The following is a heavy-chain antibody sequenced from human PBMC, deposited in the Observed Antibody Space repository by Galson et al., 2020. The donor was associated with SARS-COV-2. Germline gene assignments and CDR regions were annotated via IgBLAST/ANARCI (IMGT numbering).Heavy chain of an antibody. D-gene: IGHD3-10*01. CDR2: IYYTGRT. CDR1: GGSISTPDYY. V-gene: IGHV4-30-4*01. Sequence: ASETLSLTCTVSGGSISTPDYYWSWIRQPPGKGLEWIGYIYYTGRTYYNPSLESRATISVDTSKNQFSLKLTSVSGADTAFYYCARPLLARGTYHGMDVWGQGTTVIVSS. J-gene: IGHJ6*02. CDR3: ARPLLARGTYHGMDV.